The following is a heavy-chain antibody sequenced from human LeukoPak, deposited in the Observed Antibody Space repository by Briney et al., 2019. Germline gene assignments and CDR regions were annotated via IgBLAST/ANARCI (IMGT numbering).Heavy chain of an antibody. CDR1: GFTFSGYT. D-gene: IGHD1-26*01. V-gene: IGHV3-30*04. Sequence: GRSLRLSCAASGFTFSGYTMHWVRQAPGKGLEWGAFISSDGRYKSHADSVKGRCTISRDNSKNTLYLQMNSLRPEDTAVYYCARARSIVGVSPFQHWGQGTLVTVSS. CDR2: ISSDGRYK. J-gene: IGHJ1*01. CDR3: ARARSIVGVSPFQH.